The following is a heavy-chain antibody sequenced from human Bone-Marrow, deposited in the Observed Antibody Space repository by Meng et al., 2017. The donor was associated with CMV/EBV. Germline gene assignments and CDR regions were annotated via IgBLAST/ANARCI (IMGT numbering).Heavy chain of an antibody. D-gene: IGHD6-19*01. Sequence: ASVKVSCKASGYTFTSYYLHWVRQAPGQGLEWMGIINPSGGSTSSARKFQSRLIVTRDTSTSTVYMELSRLRSDDTAVYYCARDGQWLTFDYCGQGTLVTVSS. CDR3: ARDGQWLTFDY. J-gene: IGHJ4*02. CDR1: GYTFTSYY. CDR2: INPSGGST. V-gene: IGHV1-46*01.